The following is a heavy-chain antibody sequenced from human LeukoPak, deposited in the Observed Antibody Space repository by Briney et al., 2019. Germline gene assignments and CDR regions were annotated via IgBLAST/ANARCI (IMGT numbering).Heavy chain of an antibody. CDR2: ISWNSGSI. CDR3: ARDMGYCSTLSCPLGIDAFDI. CDR1: GFTFDDYA. J-gene: IGHJ3*02. Sequence: GGSLRLSCAVSGFTFDDYAMHWVRQAPGKGLEWVSGISWNSGSIGYADSVKGRFTISRDNAKNSLYLQMNSLRAEDMALYYCARDMGYCSTLSCPLGIDAFDIWGQGTMVTVSS. V-gene: IGHV3-9*03. D-gene: IGHD2-2*01.